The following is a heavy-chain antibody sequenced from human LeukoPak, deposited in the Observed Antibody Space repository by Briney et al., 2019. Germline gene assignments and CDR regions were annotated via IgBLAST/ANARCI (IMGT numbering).Heavy chain of an antibody. CDR3: AKARPSYSSGWYE. D-gene: IGHD6-19*01. CDR1: GFTFSSYW. V-gene: IGHV3-9*01. Sequence: PGGSLRLSCAASGFTFSSYWMHWVRQAPGKGLEWVSGISWNSGSIGYADSVKGRFTISRDNAKNSLYLQMNSLRAEDTALYYCAKARPSYSSGWYEWGQGTLVTVSS. CDR2: ISWNSGSI. J-gene: IGHJ4*02.